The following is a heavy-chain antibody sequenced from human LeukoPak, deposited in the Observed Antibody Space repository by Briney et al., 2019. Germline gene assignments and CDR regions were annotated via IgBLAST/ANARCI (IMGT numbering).Heavy chain of an antibody. CDR3: ARERGSYPWYFDY. J-gene: IGHJ4*02. CDR1: GGSISSGSYY. D-gene: IGHD1-26*01. V-gene: IGHV4-61*02. CDR2: IYTSGST. Sequence: PSETLSLTCTVSGGSISSGSYYWSWIRQPAGKGLEWIGRIYTSGSTNYNPSLKSRVTISVDTSKNQCSLKLSSVTAADTAVYYCARERGSYPWYFDYWGQGTLVTVSS.